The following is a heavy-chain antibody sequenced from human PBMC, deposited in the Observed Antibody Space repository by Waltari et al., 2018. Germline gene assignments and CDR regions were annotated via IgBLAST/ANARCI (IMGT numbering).Heavy chain of an antibody. V-gene: IGHV3-21*02. CDR2: ISRCSSYV. CDR1: EFIFSNYD. CDR3: ARAHGAAARLDFDY. D-gene: IGHD6-25*01. J-gene: IGHJ4*02. Sequence: EVQLVESGGGLVKPGGSLRLPCAASEFIFSNYDMNWVRQAPGKVLEWVSSISRCSSYVYYADSVKGRFSISRDNAKNSLYLQMNSLRAEDTAVYYCARAHGAAARLDFDYWGQGTLVTVSS.